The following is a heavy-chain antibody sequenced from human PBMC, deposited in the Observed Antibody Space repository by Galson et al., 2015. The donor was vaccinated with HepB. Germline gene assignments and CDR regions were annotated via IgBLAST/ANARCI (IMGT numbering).Heavy chain of an antibody. J-gene: IGHJ6*02. CDR3: AREYASSWYFNHYYGMDV. CDR1: GFPFSSYA. CDR2: ISYDGSNK. V-gene: IGHV3-30*04. D-gene: IGHD6-13*01. Sequence: SLRLSCAASGFPFSSYAMHWVRQAPGKGLEWVAVISYDGSNKYCAECVQGRFTISRDNSKNTLSLQMNSLRAEDTAVYYCAREYASSWYFNHYYGMDVWGQGTTVTVSS.